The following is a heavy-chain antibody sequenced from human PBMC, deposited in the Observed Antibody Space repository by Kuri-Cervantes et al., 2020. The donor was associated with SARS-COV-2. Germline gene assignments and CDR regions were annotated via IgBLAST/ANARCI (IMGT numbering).Heavy chain of an antibody. V-gene: IGHV4-30-4*08. CDR1: GGSIRSGDYY. CDR2: IYYSGST. J-gene: IGHJ5*02. CDR3: AQRVGYGFWSGYSGCFDP. Sequence: SQTLSLTCAVSGGSIRSGDYYWSWIRQPPGKGLEWIGYIYYSGSTYYNPSLKSRVTISVDTSKNQFSLKLSSVTAADTAVYYCAQRVGYGFWSGYSGCFDPWGQGTLVTVSS. D-gene: IGHD3-3*01.